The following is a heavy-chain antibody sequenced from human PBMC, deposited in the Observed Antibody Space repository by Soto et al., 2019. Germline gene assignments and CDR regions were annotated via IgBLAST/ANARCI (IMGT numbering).Heavy chain of an antibody. D-gene: IGHD2-15*01. CDR3: TKANRYCSGANCFTFDY. CDR1: GFTFSNYA. V-gene: IGHV3-23*01. J-gene: IGHJ4*02. Sequence: EVQLLESGGGLLQPGGSLRLSCTASGFTFSNYAMSWVRQAPGKGLEWVSTFSSGGGGTYYADSVKGRFTISRDNSKNTLSLKMNSLRAEETAVYYCTKANRYCSGANCFTFDYWGLGTLVTVSS. CDR2: FSSGGGGT.